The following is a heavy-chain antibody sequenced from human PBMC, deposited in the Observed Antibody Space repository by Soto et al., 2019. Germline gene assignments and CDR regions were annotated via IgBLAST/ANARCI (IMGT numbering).Heavy chain of an antibody. D-gene: IGHD3-10*01. J-gene: IGHJ4*02. Sequence: SETLSLTCAVSGGSISGGGFSWSWIRQPPGKGLEWIGYILHTGGTQYNPSLMSRVSMSVDKSKNQFSLHLTSVTAADTAVYYCARLQFGEGFDYWGQGALVTVS. CDR1: GGSISGGGFS. V-gene: IGHV4-30-2*01. CDR3: ARLQFGEGFDY. CDR2: ILHTGGT.